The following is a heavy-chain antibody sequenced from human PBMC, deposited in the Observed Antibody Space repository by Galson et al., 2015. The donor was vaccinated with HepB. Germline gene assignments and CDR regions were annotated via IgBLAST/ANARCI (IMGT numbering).Heavy chain of an antibody. CDR1: GGSISSGDYY. V-gene: IGHV4-30-4*01. Sequence: TLSLTCTVSGGSISSGDYYWSWIRQPPGKGLEWIGYIYYSGSTYYNPSLKSRVTISVDTSKNQFSLKLSSVTAADTAVYYCARDPDYYGSGSPDWGQGTLVTVSS. D-gene: IGHD3-10*01. CDR2: IYYSGST. CDR3: ARDPDYYGSGSPD. J-gene: IGHJ4*02.